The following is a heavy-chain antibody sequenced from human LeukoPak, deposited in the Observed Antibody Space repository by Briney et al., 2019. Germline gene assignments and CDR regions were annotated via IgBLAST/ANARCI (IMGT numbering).Heavy chain of an antibody. CDR2: ISYDGSNK. J-gene: IGHJ4*02. CDR3: ARGGNYYDFWSGYYDGFDY. D-gene: IGHD3-3*01. CDR1: GFTFSSYA. Sequence: PGGSLRLSCAASGFTFSSYAMHWVRQAPGKGLEWVAVISYDGSNKYYADSVKGRFTISRDNSKNTLYLQMNSLRAEDTAVYYCARGGNYYDFWSGYYDGFDYWGQGTLVTVSS. V-gene: IGHV3-30-3*01.